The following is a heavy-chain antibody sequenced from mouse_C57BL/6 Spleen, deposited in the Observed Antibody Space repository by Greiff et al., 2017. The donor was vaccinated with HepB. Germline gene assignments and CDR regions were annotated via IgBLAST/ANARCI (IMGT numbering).Heavy chain of an antibody. Sequence: QVQLQQPGAELVRPGSSVKLSCKASGYTFTSYWMHWVKQRPIQGLEWIGNIDPSDSETHYNQKFKDKATLTVDKSSSTAYMQLSSLTSEDSAVYYCARRDYDGGWFAYWGQGTLVTVSA. D-gene: IGHD2-4*01. V-gene: IGHV1-52*01. CDR3: ARRDYDGGWFAY. CDR1: GYTFTSYW. J-gene: IGHJ3*01. CDR2: IDPSDSET.